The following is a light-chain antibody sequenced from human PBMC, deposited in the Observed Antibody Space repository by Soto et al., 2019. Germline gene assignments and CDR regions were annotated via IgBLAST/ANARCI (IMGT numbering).Light chain of an antibody. J-gene: IGKJ1*01. V-gene: IGKV2-28*01. CDR1: QSLLHSNGFQY. CDR3: MQPLEAPWT. Sequence: EIVMTQSPPSLSVTPGEPASISCRSSQSLLHSNGFQYMDWYLQKPGQSPQLLIYLGFNRASVVPDRFSGSGSGTDFTLKISRVEAEDVGIYFCMQPLEAPWTFGQGTKVEIK. CDR2: LGF.